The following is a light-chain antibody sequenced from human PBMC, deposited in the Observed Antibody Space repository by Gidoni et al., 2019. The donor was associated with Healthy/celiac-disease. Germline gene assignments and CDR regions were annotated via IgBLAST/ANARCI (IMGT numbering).Light chain of an antibody. CDR1: QDSSNY. V-gene: IGKV1-33*01. Sequence: IQMTQAPSSLSASVGDRVTITCQASQDSSNYLNWYQQKPGKAPKLLIYAASNLETGVPSRFSGSGSGTDFTLTISSLQPEDIATYYCQQYDNLPYSFGQGTKLEIK. J-gene: IGKJ2*03. CDR2: AAS. CDR3: QQYDNLPYS.